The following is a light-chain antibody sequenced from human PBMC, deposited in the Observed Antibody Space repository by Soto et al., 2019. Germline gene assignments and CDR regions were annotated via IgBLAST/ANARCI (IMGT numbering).Light chain of an antibody. CDR2: GTS. Sequence: EIGLTQYPGTLSLSHGERATLSCRASQSVSSNYLVWYRQNPGQAPRLLIYGTSIRATGIPDRFSGSGSGTDFTLTISRLEPEDFAMYYCQQYATSLSRPFCQVTKVAIK. V-gene: IGKV3-20*01. CDR3: QQYATSLSRP. CDR1: QSVSSNY. J-gene: IGKJ1*01.